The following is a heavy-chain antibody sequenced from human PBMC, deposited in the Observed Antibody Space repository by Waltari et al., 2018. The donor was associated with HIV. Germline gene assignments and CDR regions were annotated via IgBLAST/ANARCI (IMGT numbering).Heavy chain of an antibody. CDR2: IKPNSGGT. CDR3: ARDPSRSSGFGY. V-gene: IGHV1-2*06. D-gene: IGHD6-19*01. J-gene: IGHJ4*02. CDR1: GYTFTGYY. Sequence: QVQLVQSGAEVKKPGASVKVSCKASGYTFTGYYMHWVRQAPGQGLEWMGRIKPNSGGTNYAQKFQGRVTMTRDTSISTAYMELIRLRSDDTAVYYCARDPSRSSGFGYWGQGTLVTVSS.